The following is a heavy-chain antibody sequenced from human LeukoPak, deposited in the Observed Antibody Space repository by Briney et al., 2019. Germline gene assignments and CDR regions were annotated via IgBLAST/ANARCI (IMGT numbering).Heavy chain of an antibody. D-gene: IGHD5-24*01. CDR1: GFTFSSYA. J-gene: IGHJ4*02. CDR3: AKVEMATITGSADY. V-gene: IGHV3-23*01. CDR2: ISGSGGST. Sequence: GSLRLSCAASGFTFSSYAMSWVRQAPGKGLEWVSAISGSGGSTYYADSVKGRFTISRDNSKNTLYLQMNSLRAEDTAVYYCAKVEMATITGSADYWGQGTLVTVSS.